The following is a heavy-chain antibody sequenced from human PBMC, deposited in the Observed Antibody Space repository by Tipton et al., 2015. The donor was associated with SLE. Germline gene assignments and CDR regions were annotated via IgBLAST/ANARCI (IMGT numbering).Heavy chain of an antibody. CDR2: IRSKAYGGTT. V-gene: IGHV3-49*04. J-gene: IGHJ6*02. Sequence: TLSLTCTGSGFIFGDYAMSWVRQAPGKGLEWVGFIRSKAYGGTTEYAASVKGRFTISRDDTKSIAYLQMNSLKTEDNAVYYCTRETLRYCSSSTCYSFGMDVWGQGTTVTVSS. D-gene: IGHD2-2*01. CDR3: TRETLRYCSSSTCYSFGMDV. CDR1: GFIFGDYA.